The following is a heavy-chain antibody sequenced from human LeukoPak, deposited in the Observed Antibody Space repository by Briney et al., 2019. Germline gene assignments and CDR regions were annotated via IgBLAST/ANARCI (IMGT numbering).Heavy chain of an antibody. CDR1: GFTFSSYN. V-gene: IGHV3-21*06. Sequence: GSLRLSCAVSGFTFSSYNMNWVRQAPGKGLEWVSSITSSSRYIYYADSVKGRFTISRDNAKNSLYLQVNSVRAEDTAVYYCARETYSSSWSAKFYYYYYMDVWGKGTTVTVSS. CDR2: ITSSSRYI. CDR3: ARETYSSSWSAKFYYYYYMDV. J-gene: IGHJ6*03. D-gene: IGHD6-13*01.